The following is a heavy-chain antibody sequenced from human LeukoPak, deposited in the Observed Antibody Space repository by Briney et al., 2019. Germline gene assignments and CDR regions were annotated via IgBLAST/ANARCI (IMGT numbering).Heavy chain of an antibody. V-gene: IGHV3-30-3*01. CDR1: GFTFSLYA. CDR2: ISYDGTKK. Sequence: PGGSLRLSCAASGFTFSLYAMQWVRQAPGKGLEWVSVISYDGTKKYYADSVRGRFTISRDNSQNTLYLQMNSLKPEDTAVYYCAARKDTPHLPDYWGQGTLVTVSS. CDR3: AARKDTPHLPDY. J-gene: IGHJ4*02. D-gene: IGHD5-18*01.